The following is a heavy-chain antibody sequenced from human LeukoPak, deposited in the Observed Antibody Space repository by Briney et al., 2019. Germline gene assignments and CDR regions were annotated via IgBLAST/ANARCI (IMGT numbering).Heavy chain of an antibody. D-gene: IGHD1-7*01. J-gene: IGHJ4*02. Sequence: PGGSLRLSCAASGFTFSSCAMNWVRQAPGKGLEWVSAISGSGGSTYYADSVKGRFTISRDNPKNTLYLQMNSLRAEDTAVYYCAKDRGGTTNWGQGTLVTVSS. CDR3: AKDRGGTTN. CDR2: ISGSGGST. CDR1: GFTFSSCA. V-gene: IGHV3-23*01.